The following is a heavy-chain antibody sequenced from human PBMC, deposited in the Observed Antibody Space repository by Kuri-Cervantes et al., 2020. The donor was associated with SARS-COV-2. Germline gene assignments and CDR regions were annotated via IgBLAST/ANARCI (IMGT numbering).Heavy chain of an antibody. J-gene: IGHJ4*02. CDR3: ARGECSGGSCYSFDY. CDR2: INHSGST. Sequence: SQTLSLTCAVSGYSISSGYYWGWIRQPPGKGLEWIGEINHSGSTNYNPSLKSRVTISVDTSKNQFSLKLSSVTAADTAVYYCARGECSGGSCYSFDYWGQGTLVTVSS. CDR1: GYSISSGYY. D-gene: IGHD2-15*01. V-gene: IGHV4-38-2*01.